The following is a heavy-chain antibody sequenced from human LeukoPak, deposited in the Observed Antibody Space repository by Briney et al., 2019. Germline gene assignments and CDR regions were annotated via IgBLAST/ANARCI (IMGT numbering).Heavy chain of an antibody. CDR3: ARLPSPGCISASCYPLFAY. V-gene: IGHV1-18*01. J-gene: IGHJ4*02. Sequence: RASVTVSCKASGYTFSSCGISWVRKAPAQGLEWMGWISAYYGNTNYAQKLQHRITMTTDTSTSTAYMGLRSLRSDDTAVYYCARLPSPGCISASCYPLFAYWGQGTLVTFSS. D-gene: IGHD2-2*01. CDR2: ISAYYGNT. CDR1: GYTFSSCG.